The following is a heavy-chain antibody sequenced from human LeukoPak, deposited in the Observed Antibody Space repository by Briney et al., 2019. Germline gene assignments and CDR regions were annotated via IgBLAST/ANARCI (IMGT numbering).Heavy chain of an antibody. J-gene: IGHJ4*02. Sequence: SETLSPTRTVSGGSTTTYFWSTIRQPAGPGLKCIGRVYSTGDTNYTPSLRSRVTISVDASKNQFSLKLTSVTAADTALYYCAITRAMYYCESRVDYWGARTLVTVSS. V-gene: IGHV4-4*07. CDR1: GGSTTTYF. D-gene: IGHD2/OR15-2a*01. CDR3: AITRAMYYCESRVDY. CDR2: VYSTGDT.